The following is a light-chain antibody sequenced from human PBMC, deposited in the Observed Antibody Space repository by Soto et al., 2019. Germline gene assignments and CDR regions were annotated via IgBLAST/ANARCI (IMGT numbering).Light chain of an antibody. Sequence: QSALTQPASVSGSPGQSITISCTGTISDVSGYNFVSWYQQYPGEAPKLMIYDVSNRPSGVSNRFSGSKSGNTASLTISGLQAEDEADYYCSSCTSSNTYVFGTGTKVTVL. V-gene: IGLV2-14*03. CDR1: ISDVSGYNF. CDR3: SSCTSSNTYV. J-gene: IGLJ1*01. CDR2: DVS.